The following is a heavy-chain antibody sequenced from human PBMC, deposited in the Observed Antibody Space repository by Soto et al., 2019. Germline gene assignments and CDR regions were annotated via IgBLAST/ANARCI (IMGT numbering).Heavy chain of an antibody. V-gene: IGHV3-23*01. Sequence: GGSLRLSCAASGFTFSSYAMSWVRQAPGKGLEWVSTISGSGGSTYYADSVKGRFSISRDNSKNTLYLQMNSLRAEDTAVYYCAKGETALEWLMYYYYMDVWGKGTTVTVSS. CDR1: GFTFSSYA. D-gene: IGHD3-3*01. J-gene: IGHJ6*03. CDR3: AKGETALEWLMYYYYMDV. CDR2: ISGSGGST.